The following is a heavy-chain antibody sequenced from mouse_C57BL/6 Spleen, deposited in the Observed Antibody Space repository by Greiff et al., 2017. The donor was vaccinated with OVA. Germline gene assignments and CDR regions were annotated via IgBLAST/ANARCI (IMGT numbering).Heavy chain of an antibody. Sequence: QVQLKQPGAELVKPGASVKLSCKASGYTFTSYWMHWVKQRPGRGIEWIGRIDPNSGGTKYNEKFKSKATLTVDKPSSTAYMQLSSLTSEDSAVYYCARSKELLGLLLPSWYFDVWGTGTTVTVSS. V-gene: IGHV1-72*01. CDR1: GYTFTSYW. CDR2: IDPNSGGT. J-gene: IGHJ1*03. D-gene: IGHD1-1*01. CDR3: ARSKELLGLLLPSWYFDV.